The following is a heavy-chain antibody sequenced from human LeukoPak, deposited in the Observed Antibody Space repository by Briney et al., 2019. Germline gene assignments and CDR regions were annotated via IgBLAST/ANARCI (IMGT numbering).Heavy chain of an antibody. CDR2: INPNSGGT. J-gene: IGHJ3*02. V-gene: IGHV1-2*02. D-gene: IGHD6-13*01. CDR1: GYTFTGYY. Sequence: ASVKVSCKASGYTFTGYYMHWVRQAPGQGLEWMGWINPNSGGTNYAQKFQGRVTMTRDTSISTAYMELSRLRSDDTAVYYCARGSSSWHPQEGAFDIWGQGTMVTVSS. CDR3: ARGSSSWHPQEGAFDI.